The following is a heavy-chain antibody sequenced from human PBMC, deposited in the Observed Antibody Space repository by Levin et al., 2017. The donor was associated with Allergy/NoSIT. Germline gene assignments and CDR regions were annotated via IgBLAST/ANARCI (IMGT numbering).Heavy chain of an antibody. J-gene: IGHJ6*02. CDR2: IKQDGSEK. CDR1: GFTFSSYW. CDR3: ARGEAAAGTYYYYYGMDV. D-gene: IGHD6-13*01. Sequence: SCAASGFTFSSYWMSWVRQAPGKGLEWVANIKQDGSEKYYVDSVKGRFTISRDNAKNSLYLQMNSLRAEDTAVYYCARGEAAAGTYYYYYGMDVWGQGTTVTVSS. V-gene: IGHV3-7*01.